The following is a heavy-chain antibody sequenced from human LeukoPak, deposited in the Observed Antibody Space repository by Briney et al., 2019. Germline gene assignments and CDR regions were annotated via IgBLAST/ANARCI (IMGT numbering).Heavy chain of an antibody. CDR2: IIPIFGTA. Sequence: SVKVSCKASGGTFSSYAISWVRQAPGQGLEWMGGIIPIFGTANYAQKLQGRVTMTTDTSTSTAYMELRSLRSDDTAVYYCARDRMLNGCDYWGQGTLVTVSS. CDR3: ARDRMLNGCDY. J-gene: IGHJ4*02. CDR1: GGTFSSYA. D-gene: IGHD2-8*01. V-gene: IGHV1-69*05.